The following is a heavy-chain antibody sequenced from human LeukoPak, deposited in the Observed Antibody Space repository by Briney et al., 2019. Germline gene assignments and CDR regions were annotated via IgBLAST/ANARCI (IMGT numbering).Heavy chain of an antibody. Sequence: GASVKVSCKASGYTFTGYYMHWVRQAPGQGLEWMGWINPNSGGTNYAQKFQGRVTMTRDTSISTAYMELSRLRSDDTAVYYCARVLVAVAGTRDYWGQGTLVTVPS. CDR2: INPNSGGT. J-gene: IGHJ4*02. CDR1: GYTFTGYY. V-gene: IGHV1-2*02. CDR3: ARVLVAVAGTRDY. D-gene: IGHD6-19*01.